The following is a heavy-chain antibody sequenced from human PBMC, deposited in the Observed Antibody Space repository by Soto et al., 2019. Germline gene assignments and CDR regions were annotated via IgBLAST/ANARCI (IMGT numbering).Heavy chain of an antibody. CDR3: ARAQIAAAADFDY. CDR1: GFTFSSYS. V-gene: IGHV3-21*01. CDR2: ISSSSSYI. D-gene: IGHD6-13*01. J-gene: IGHJ4*02. Sequence: GGSLRLSCAASGFTFSSYSMNWVRQAPGKGLEWVSSISSSSSYIYYADSVKGRFTISRDNAKNSLYLQMNSLRAEDTAVYYCARAQIAAAADFDYWGQGTLVT.